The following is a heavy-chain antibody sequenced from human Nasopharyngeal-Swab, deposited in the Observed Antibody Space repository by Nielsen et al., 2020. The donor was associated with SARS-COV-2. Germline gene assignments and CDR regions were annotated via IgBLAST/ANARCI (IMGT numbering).Heavy chain of an antibody. Sequence: SETLSLTCTVSGGSISSYYWSWIRQPPGKGLEWIGHIYYSGSTKYNPSLKSRVTISVDTSKKQYSLKLNSVTAADTAVYYCARDGGNWGSSYWYFDLWGRGTLVTVSS. D-gene: IGHD7-27*01. CDR1: GGSISSYY. CDR3: ARDGGNWGSSYWYFDL. CDR2: IYYSGST. J-gene: IGHJ2*01. V-gene: IGHV4-59*13.